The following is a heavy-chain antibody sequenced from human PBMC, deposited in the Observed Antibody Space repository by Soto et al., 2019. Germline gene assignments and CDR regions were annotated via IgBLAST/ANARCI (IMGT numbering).Heavy chain of an antibody. V-gene: IGHV1-18*01. CDR2: ISAYNGNT. Sequence: ASVKVSCKASGYTFTSYGISWVRQAPGQGLEWMGWISAYNGNTNHAQKLQGRVTMTTDTSTSTAYMELRSLRSDDTAVYYCARDPDRWLQSRHNWFDPWGQGTLVTVSS. CDR1: GYTFTSYG. D-gene: IGHD5-12*01. CDR3: ARDPDRWLQSRHNWFDP. J-gene: IGHJ5*02.